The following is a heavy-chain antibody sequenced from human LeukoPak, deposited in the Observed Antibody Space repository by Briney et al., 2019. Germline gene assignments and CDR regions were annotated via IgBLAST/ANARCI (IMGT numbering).Heavy chain of an antibody. CDR2: IYYSGST. CDR3: ARILDFWSGSALDP. Sequence: SETLSLTCTVSGGSISSYYWSWIRQPPGKGLEWIGYIYYSGSTNYNPSLKSRVTISVDTSKNQFSLKLSSVTAADTAVYYCARILDFWSGSALDPWGQGTLVTVSS. V-gene: IGHV4-59*01. CDR1: GGSISSYY. J-gene: IGHJ5*02. D-gene: IGHD3-3*01.